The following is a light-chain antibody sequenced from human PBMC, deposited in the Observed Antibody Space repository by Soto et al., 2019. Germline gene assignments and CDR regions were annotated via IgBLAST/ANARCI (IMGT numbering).Light chain of an antibody. CDR2: GAS. CDR3: QQYFEWPPMT. Sequence: PGERATLSCRASETVATNLAWYQQKPGQAPRLLISGASTGAAGISDRFRGSGSGTEFTLTISSLRSEDSAIYYCQQYFEWPPMTFGQGTKVEI. J-gene: IGKJ1*01. V-gene: IGKV3-15*01. CDR1: ETVATN.